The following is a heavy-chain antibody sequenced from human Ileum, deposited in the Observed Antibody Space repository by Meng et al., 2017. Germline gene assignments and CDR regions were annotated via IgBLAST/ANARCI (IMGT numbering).Heavy chain of an antibody. CDR2: FYRSGST. J-gene: IGHJ4*02. V-gene: IGHV4-59*01. Sequence: SETLSLTCTVSGGSITNYFWSWIRQPPGKGLEWIGYFYRSGSTSYNPSLRSRVTMSVDTSKTQFSLRLSSVTAADTAVYYCASGDSSSWEVLYYWGQGTQVTVSS. CDR3: ASGDSSSWEVLYY. CDR1: GGSITNYF. D-gene: IGHD6-13*01.